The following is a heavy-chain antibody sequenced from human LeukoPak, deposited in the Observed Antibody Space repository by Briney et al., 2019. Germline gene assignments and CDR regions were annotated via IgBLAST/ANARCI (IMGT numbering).Heavy chain of an antibody. CDR2: ISSGGGTT. J-gene: IGHJ4*02. CDR3: AKVPFYFSATNTGYFVY. D-gene: IGHD2-2*01. CDR1: GFTFSTYA. V-gene: IGHV3-23*01. Sequence: GGSLRLSCAGSGFTFSTYAMSWVRQAPGIGLEWVSTISSGGGTTFYADSVKGRFTISRDNSKNTLSLQMSSLRAEDTAVYYCAKVPFYFSATNTGYFVYWGQGTLVTVSS.